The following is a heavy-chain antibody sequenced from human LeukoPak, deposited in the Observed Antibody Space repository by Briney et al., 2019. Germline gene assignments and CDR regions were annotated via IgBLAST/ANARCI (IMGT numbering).Heavy chain of an antibody. V-gene: IGHV4-38-2*02. Sequence: SETLSLTCSGSTYSISNSLYWGWLRPPPGKGLEWIGSIYRSGSTFYNPSLKSRVTISLDTSKNQFSLKLSSVTAADTAVYFCARGTYGYYMDVWGKGTTVTVSS. CDR3: ARGTYGYYMDV. J-gene: IGHJ6*03. D-gene: IGHD4-17*01. CDR1: TYSISNSLY. CDR2: IYRSGST.